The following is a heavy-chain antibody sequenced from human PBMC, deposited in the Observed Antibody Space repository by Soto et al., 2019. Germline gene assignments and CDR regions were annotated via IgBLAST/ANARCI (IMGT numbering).Heavy chain of an antibody. V-gene: IGHV4-59*01. CDR3: ARAYFDFTGGYSPYWYSEV. J-gene: IGHJ2*01. Sequence: SETLSLTCRVSGGSMTSYYWNWLRQSPGKGLEWIGYIDDPGSTKSNPSLRSRVSMSILTSQGQLSLTLESVTAADTAVYYCARAYFDFTGGYSPYWYSEVWGRGTLVTVSS. CDR1: GGSMTSYY. CDR2: IDDPGST. D-gene: IGHD3-10*01.